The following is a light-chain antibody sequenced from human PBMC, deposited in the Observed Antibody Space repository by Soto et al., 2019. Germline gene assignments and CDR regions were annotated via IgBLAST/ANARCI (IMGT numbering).Light chain of an antibody. Sequence: EIVLTQSPATLSLSPGERATLSCRASQSVSSYLAWYQQKPGQAPRLLIYGASSRATVIPDRFSGSGSGTDFALTIIRLEPEDCAVYYWHQHVISPSGTSGQGTKGESK. CDR3: HQHVISPSGT. CDR2: GAS. CDR1: QSVSSY. V-gene: IGKV3-20*01. J-gene: IGKJ1*01.